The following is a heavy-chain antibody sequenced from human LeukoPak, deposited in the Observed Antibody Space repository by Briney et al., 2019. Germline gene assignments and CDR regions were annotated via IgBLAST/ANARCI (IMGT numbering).Heavy chain of an antibody. D-gene: IGHD4-17*01. Sequence: SETLSLTCTVSDDSITMYYWTWIRQPPGKGLEWIGYVDHTGSTNFNPSLNGRVSISRDTSKNLFSLRLRSVTAADTAVYYCARFDYGDYWFDPWGQGTLVTVSS. CDR3: ARFDYGDYWFDP. CDR2: VDHTGST. J-gene: IGHJ5*02. CDR1: DDSITMYY. V-gene: IGHV4-59*01.